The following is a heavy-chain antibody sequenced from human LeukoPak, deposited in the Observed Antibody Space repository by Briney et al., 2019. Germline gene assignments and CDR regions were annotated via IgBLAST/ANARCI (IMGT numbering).Heavy chain of an antibody. CDR1: GFTFGSYA. Sequence: GRSLRLSCAASGFTFGSYAMHWVRQAPGKGLEWVAVISYDGSNKYYADSVKGRFTISRDNSKNTLYLQMNSLRAEDTAVYYCARDQPYYDYVWGSYRYKGSFDYWGQGTLVTVSS. CDR3: ARDQPYYDYVWGSYRYKGSFDY. CDR2: ISYDGSNK. D-gene: IGHD3-16*02. J-gene: IGHJ4*02. V-gene: IGHV3-30-3*01.